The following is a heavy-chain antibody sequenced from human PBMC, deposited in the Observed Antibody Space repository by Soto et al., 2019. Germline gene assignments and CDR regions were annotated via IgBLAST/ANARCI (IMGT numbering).Heavy chain of an antibody. V-gene: IGHV3-48*04. CDR3: AKDRYSGYDYPYNWFDP. D-gene: IGHD5-12*01. CDR2: ISGSI. J-gene: IGHJ5*02. Sequence: PGGFLRLSCAASGFTFISYSMNWVRQAPGKGLEWVSYISGSIGYADSVKGRFTISRDNAKNSLYLQMNSLRAEDTALYYCAKDRYSGYDYPYNWFDPWGQGTLVTVSS. CDR1: GFTFISYS.